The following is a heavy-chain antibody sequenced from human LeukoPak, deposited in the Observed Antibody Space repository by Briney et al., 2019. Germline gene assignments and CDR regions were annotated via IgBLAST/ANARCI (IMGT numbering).Heavy chain of an antibody. CDR3: ARRATVRHYDMDV. Sequence: GESLQISCKGSGYSFTTYWIGWVRQMPGKGLEWMGIIYPGDSDTRYSPSFQGQVTISADKSISTAYLQWSSLKASDTAMYYCARRATVRHYDMDVWGQGTTVTVSS. V-gene: IGHV5-51*01. J-gene: IGHJ6*02. CDR2: IYPGDSDT. D-gene: IGHD4-17*01. CDR1: GYSFTTYW.